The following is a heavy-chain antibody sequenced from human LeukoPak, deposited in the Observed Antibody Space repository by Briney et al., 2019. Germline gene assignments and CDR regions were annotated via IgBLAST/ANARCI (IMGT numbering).Heavy chain of an antibody. CDR1: GGSISSAGYS. J-gene: IGHJ4*02. D-gene: IGHD3-16*02. CDR2: IYYSGST. V-gene: IGHV4-61*08. CDR3: ARQGVMITFGGVIVPYFDY. Sequence: PSETLSLTCAISGGSISSAGYSWSWIRQPPGKGLEWIGYIYYSGSTNYNPSLKSRVTISVDTSKNQFSLKLSSGTAADTAVYYCARQGVMITFGGVIVPYFDYWGQGTLVTVSS.